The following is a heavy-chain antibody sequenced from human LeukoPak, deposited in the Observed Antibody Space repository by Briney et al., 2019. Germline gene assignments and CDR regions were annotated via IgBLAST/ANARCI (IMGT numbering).Heavy chain of an antibody. CDR1: GFTFGSYG. J-gene: IGHJ4*02. CDR3: ARDFLVMPPPHDSGGYAPFYFDY. V-gene: IGHV3-23*01. Sequence: PGGSLRLSCAASGFTFGSYGISWVRQAPGKGLERVSAVSGSGDDTFYADSVKGRFTISRDNAKNSLYLQMNSLRAEDTAVYYCARDFLVMPPPHDSGGYAPFYFDYWGQGTLVTVSS. D-gene: IGHD3-22*01. CDR2: VSGSGDDT.